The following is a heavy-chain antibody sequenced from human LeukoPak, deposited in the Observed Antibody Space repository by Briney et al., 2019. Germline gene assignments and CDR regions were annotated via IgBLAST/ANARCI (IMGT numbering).Heavy chain of an antibody. CDR2: IFYTGST. J-gene: IGHJ6*02. CDR1: GGSISSGGYY. D-gene: IGHD2-2*01. CDR3: AQQLLYRFAV. Sequence: PSETLSLTCTVSGGSISSGGYYWSWIRQHPGKGLEWIGYIFYTGSTYYNPSLKSRVTISVDTSKNQFSLKLSSVTAADTAVYYCAQQLLYRFAVWGQGTTVTVSS. V-gene: IGHV4-31*03.